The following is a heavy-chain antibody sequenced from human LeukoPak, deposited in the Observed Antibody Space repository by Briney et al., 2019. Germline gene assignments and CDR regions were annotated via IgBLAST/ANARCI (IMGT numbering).Heavy chain of an antibody. Sequence: GGSLRLSCAASGFTFSSYAMSWVRQAPGKGLEWVSAISGSGGSTYYADSVKGRLTISRDNSKNTLYLQMNSLRAEDTAVYYCAKDRFWSGYDESFDYWGQGTLVTVSS. CDR1: GFTFSSYA. V-gene: IGHV3-23*01. D-gene: IGHD3-3*01. CDR2: ISGSGGST. J-gene: IGHJ4*02. CDR3: AKDRFWSGYDESFDY.